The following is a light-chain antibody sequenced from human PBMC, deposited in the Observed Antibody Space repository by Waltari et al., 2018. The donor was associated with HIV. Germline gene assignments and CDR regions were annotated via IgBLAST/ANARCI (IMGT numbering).Light chain of an antibody. CDR2: KTS. CDR1: QGLSDW. J-gene: IGKJ1*01. Sequence: DIQMTQSPSTLSASVGDRVTITCRASQGLSDWLAWYQQRPGKAPKLLIYKTSRLESGVPSRFSGNGSGTEFALTISSLQPSVFATYYCQHYHLFSWTFGQGTKV. V-gene: IGKV1-5*03. CDR3: QHYHLFSWT.